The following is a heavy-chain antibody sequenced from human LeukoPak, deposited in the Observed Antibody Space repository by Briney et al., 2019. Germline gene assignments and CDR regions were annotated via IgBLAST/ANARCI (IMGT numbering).Heavy chain of an antibody. CDR3: ARVVGSIAAAGNFDY. D-gene: IGHD6-13*01. J-gene: IGHJ4*02. V-gene: IGHV4-59*11. CDR1: GGSISSHY. CDR2: IYYSGST. Sequence: PSETLSLTCTVSGGSISSHYWSWIRQPPGKGLEWIGYIYYSGSTNYNPSLKSRVTISVDTSKNQFSLKLSSVTAADTAVYYCARVVGSIAAAGNFDYWGQGTPVTVSS.